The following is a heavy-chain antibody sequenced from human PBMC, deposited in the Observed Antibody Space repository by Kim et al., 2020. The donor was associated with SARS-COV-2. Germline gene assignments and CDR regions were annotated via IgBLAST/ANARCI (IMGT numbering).Heavy chain of an antibody. CDR1: GGTFSSYA. D-gene: IGHD5-12*01. CDR2: IIPIFGTA. V-gene: IGHV1-69*13. Sequence: SVKVSCKASGGTFSSYAISWVRQAPGQGLEWMGGIIPIFGTANYAQKFQGRVTITADESTSTAYMELSSLRSEDTAVYYCARDRGDIVATIWYYGMDVWGQGTTVTVSS. CDR3: ARDRGDIVATIWYYGMDV. J-gene: IGHJ6*02.